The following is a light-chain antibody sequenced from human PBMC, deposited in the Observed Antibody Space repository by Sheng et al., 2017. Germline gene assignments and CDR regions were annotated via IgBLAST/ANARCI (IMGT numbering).Light chain of an antibody. J-gene: IGKJ4*01. Sequence: DIQVTQSPSSVSASVGDRVTITCRASQRISRWLAWYQQKPGKAPKLLISAASSLQSGVPPRFSGSGSGTEFTLTISSLQPEDFATYYCLQHKSYPLTFGGGTKVETK. CDR1: QRISRW. CDR2: AAS. V-gene: IGKV1-12*01. CDR3: LQHKSYPLT.